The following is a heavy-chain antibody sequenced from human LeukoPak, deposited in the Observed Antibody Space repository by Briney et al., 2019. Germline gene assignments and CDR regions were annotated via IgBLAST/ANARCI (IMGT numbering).Heavy chain of an antibody. Sequence: PGGSLRLSCAASGFTFSSYSMNWVRQAPGKGLEWVSSISSSSSYIYYADSVKGRFTISRDNAKNSLYLQMNSLRAEDTAVYYCARDKVGSGWFTGPSNWFDPWGQGTLVTVSS. CDR1: GFTFSSYS. J-gene: IGHJ5*02. V-gene: IGHV3-21*01. D-gene: IGHD6-19*01. CDR3: ARDKVGSGWFTGPSNWFDP. CDR2: ISSSSSYI.